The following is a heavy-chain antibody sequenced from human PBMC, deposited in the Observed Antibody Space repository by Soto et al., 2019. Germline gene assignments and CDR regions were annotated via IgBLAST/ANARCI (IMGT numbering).Heavy chain of an antibody. CDR1: GFIFSSYG. D-gene: IGHD2-2*01. Sequence: QVQLVESGGGVVQPGRSLRLSCAASGFIFSSYGMYWVRQAPGKGLEWVAVISYDGSNKNYADSVKGRFTISRDNSKNTLHLQMNSVRAEDTAVYYCAKVVVPAAPYYNYGMDVWGQGTTVTDSS. J-gene: IGHJ6*02. CDR3: AKVVVPAAPYYNYGMDV. V-gene: IGHV3-30*18. CDR2: ISYDGSNK.